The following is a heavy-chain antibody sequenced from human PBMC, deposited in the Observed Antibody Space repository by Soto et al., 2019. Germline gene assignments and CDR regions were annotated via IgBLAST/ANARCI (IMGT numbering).Heavy chain of an antibody. CDR2: ISSSSRTI. V-gene: IGHV3-48*01. D-gene: IGHD3-3*01. Sequence: EVQLVESGGGLVQPGGSLRLSCAVSGFTFSSYSLNWVRQAPGKGLEWLSYISSSSRTIYYADSVKGRFTISRDNAKTSLYLQMNSLRADDTAVYYCARGRSAIEWFYFDFWGRGTLVTVSS. J-gene: IGHJ4*02. CDR1: GFTFSSYS. CDR3: ARGRSAIEWFYFDF.